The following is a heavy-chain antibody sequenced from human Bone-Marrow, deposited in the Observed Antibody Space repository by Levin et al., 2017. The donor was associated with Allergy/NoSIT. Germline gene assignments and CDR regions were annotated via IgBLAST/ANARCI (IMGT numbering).Heavy chain of an antibody. CDR1: GGSISSSSYY. Sequence: PSETLSLTCTVSGGSISSSSYYWGWIRQPPGKGLEWIGSIYYSGSTYYNPSLKSRVTISVDTSKNQFSLKLSSVTAADTAVYYCARPQARRGYCSSTSCERVCWFDPWGQGTLVTVSS. J-gene: IGHJ5*02. D-gene: IGHD2-2*01. CDR3: ARPQARRGYCSSTSCERVCWFDP. V-gene: IGHV4-39*01. CDR2: IYYSGST.